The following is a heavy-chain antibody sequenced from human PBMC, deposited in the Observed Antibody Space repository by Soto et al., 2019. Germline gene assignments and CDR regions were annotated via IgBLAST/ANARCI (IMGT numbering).Heavy chain of an antibody. D-gene: IGHD6-6*01. CDR3: ARTYSSSSAGAGDY. CDR2: IYYSGST. J-gene: IGHJ4*02. CDR1: GGSISSSSYY. Sequence: QLQLQESGPGLVKPSETLSLTCTVSGGSISSSSYYWGWIRQPPGKGLEWIGSIYYSGSTYYNPSLKSRVTISVDTSKNQFSLKLGSVTAADTAVYYCARTYSSSSAGAGDYWGQGTLVTVSS. V-gene: IGHV4-39*01.